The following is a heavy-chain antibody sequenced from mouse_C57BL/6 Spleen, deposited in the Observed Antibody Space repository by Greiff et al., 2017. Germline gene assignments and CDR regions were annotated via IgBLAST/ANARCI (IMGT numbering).Heavy chain of an antibody. J-gene: IGHJ4*01. V-gene: IGHV1-26*01. Sequence: EVQLQQSGPELVKPGASVKISCKASGYTFTDYYMNWVKQSHGKSLEWIGDINPNNGGTSYNQKFKGKATLTVDKSSSTAYMELRSLTSEDSAVYYCASGIYYGNYVRFFYYAMDYWGQGTSVTVSS. CDR3: ASGIYYGNYVRFFYYAMDY. D-gene: IGHD2-1*01. CDR1: GYTFTDYY. CDR2: INPNNGGT.